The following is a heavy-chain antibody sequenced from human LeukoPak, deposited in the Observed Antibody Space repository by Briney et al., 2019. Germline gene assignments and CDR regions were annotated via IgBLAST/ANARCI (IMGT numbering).Heavy chain of an antibody. Sequence: ASVKVSCKASEYTFTSYDINWVRQATGQGPEWMGWMNPNSGNTGYAQKYLGRVTMTRNTSISTAYMELSSLRSEDTAVYYCASRATKALTDYYKGMDVWGQGTTVTVSS. J-gene: IGHJ6*02. D-gene: IGHD3-9*01. CDR1: EYTFTSYD. CDR2: MNPNSGNT. CDR3: ASRATKALTDYYKGMDV. V-gene: IGHV1-8*01.